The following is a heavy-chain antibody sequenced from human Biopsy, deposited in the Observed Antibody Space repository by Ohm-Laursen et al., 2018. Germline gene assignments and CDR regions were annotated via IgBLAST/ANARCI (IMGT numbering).Heavy chain of an antibody. J-gene: IGHJ4*02. V-gene: IGHV1-18*01. CDR1: GYTFTSYD. Sequence: GASVKVSCKASGYTFTSYDISWVRQAPGQGLEWMGWISPYNDKTSYPPKLQDRVTMTADTSTNTAHMELRSLRSDDTAVYYCARVFCTSTTCYGLLDNWGQGTVVTVPS. D-gene: IGHD2/OR15-2a*01. CDR2: ISPYNDKT. CDR3: ARVFCTSTTCYGLLDN.